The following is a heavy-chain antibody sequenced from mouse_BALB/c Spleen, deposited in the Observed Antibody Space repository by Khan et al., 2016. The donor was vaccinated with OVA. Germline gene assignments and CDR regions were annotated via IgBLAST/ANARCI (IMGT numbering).Heavy chain of an antibody. V-gene: IGHV2-6-4*01. D-gene: IGHD2-14*01. J-gene: IGHJ4*01. CDR3: ARDYYRYDGYYAMDY. Sequence: QVQLKESGPGLVAPSQSLSITCTVSGFSLSRYNIHWVRQPPGKGLEWLGMIWGGGGTDYNSTLKIRLSISKDNSKSQVLLKMNSLQTDDTAMYFCARDYYRYDGYYAMDYWGQGTSVTVSS. CDR2: IWGGGGT. CDR1: GFSLSRYN.